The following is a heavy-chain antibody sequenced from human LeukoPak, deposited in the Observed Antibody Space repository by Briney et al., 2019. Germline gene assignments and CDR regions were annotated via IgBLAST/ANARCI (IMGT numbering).Heavy chain of an antibody. CDR3: ARWGEAYYDSSGYRFGPYYFDY. CDR2: IYYSGST. V-gene: IGHV4-59*01. D-gene: IGHD3-22*01. Sequence: WETLSLTCTVSGGSISSYYWSWMRQPPGKGLEWVGYIYYSGSTNYNPSLKSRVTISVDTSKNQFSLKLSSVTAADTAVYYSARWGEAYYDSSGYRFGPYYFDYWGQGTLVTVSS. CDR1: GGSISSYY. J-gene: IGHJ4*02.